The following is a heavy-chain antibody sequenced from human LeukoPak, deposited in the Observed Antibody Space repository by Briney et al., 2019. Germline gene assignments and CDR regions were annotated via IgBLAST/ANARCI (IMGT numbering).Heavy chain of an antibody. CDR1: GFTFSSYG. J-gene: IGHJ4*02. D-gene: IGHD5-24*01. Sequence: PGRSLRLSCAASGFTFSSYGMHWVRQAPGKGLEWVAVIWYDGSNKYYADSVKGRFTISRDNSKNTLYLQMNSLRAEDTAVYYCAKDGDGYNPGYFDYWGQGTLVTVSS. CDR2: IWYDGSNK. CDR3: AKDGDGYNPGYFDY. V-gene: IGHV3-33*06.